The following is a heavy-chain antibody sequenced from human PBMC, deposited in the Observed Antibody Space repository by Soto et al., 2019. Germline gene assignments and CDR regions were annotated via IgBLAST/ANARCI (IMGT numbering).Heavy chain of an antibody. CDR3: ARDPTYDSSGYYRYFDY. V-gene: IGHV1-18*01. CDR1: GYTFTSYG. J-gene: IGHJ4*02. CDR2: ISAYNGNT. D-gene: IGHD3-22*01. Sequence: QVQLVQSGAEVKKPGASVKVSCKASGYTFTSYGISWVRQAPGQGLEWMGWISAYNGNTNYAQKLQGRVTMTTDTSTSTAYMELRSLRSDDTAVYYCARDPTYDSSGYYRYFDYWGQGTLVIVSS.